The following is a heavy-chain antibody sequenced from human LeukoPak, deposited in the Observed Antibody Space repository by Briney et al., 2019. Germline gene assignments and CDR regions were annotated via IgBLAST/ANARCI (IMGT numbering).Heavy chain of an antibody. D-gene: IGHD2-2*01. CDR1: GFTFSSYS. J-gene: IGHJ4*02. V-gene: IGHV3-21*01. CDR2: ISSSSSYI. Sequence: PGGSLRLSCAASGFTFSSYSMNWVRQAPGKGLEWVSSISSSSSYIYYADSVKGRFTISRDNAKNSLYLQTNSLGAEDTAVYCCARDPGYCSSTSCLYRYFDYWGQGTLVTVSS. CDR3: ARDPGYCSSTSCLYRYFDY.